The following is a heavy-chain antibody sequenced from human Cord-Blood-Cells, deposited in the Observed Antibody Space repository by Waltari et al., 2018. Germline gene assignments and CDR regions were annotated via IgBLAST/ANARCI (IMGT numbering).Heavy chain of an antibody. Sequence: EVQLVESGGGLVKPGGSLRPSCAASGFTFSSYSMNWVRQAPGKGLEWVSSISSSSSYIYYADSVKGRFTISRDNAKNSLYLQMNSLRAEDTAVYYCARDKAYYFDYWGQGTLVTVSS. V-gene: IGHV3-21*01. CDR3: ARDKAYYFDY. CDR2: ISSSSSYI. CDR1: GFTFSSYS. J-gene: IGHJ4*02.